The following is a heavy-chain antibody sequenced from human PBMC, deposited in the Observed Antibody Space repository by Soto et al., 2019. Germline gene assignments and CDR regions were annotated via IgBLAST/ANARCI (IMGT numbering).Heavy chain of an antibody. V-gene: IGHV3-7*01. J-gene: IGHJ6*02. CDR1: GFTFSSYW. CDR2: IKQDGSEK. Sequence: EVQLVESGGGLVQPGGSLRLSCAASGFTFSSYWMSWVRRAPGKGLEWVANIKQDGSEKYYVDSVKGRFTISRDNARNSLYLQMNSLRSEDTAVYYCARLPFYYSYGMDVWGQGTTVTVSS. CDR3: ARLPFYYSYGMDV.